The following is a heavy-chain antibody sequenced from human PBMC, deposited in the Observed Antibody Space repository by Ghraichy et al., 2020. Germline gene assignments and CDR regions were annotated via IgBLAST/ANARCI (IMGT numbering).Heavy chain of an antibody. CDR2: IYYSGTT. D-gene: IGHD3-22*01. CDR3: ARQVIGYDRQIDY. J-gene: IGHJ4*02. CDR1: GGSMSDYY. V-gene: IGHV4-59*08. Sequence: SETLSLTCSVSGGSMSDYYWSWIRQPPGKGLEWMGNIYYSGTTNHNPSLKSRATISLDTSKNQFSLKLRSVTAADTAVYYCARQVIGYDRQIDYWGQGTLVTVSS.